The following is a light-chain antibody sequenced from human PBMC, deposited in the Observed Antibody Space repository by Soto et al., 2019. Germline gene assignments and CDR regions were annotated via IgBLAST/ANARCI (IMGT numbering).Light chain of an antibody. Sequence: QSALTQPACVSLSPGQSITISCTGISSDVGSYNLVSLYRHHPGKAPKLIIYEGSKRPSGVSNRFSGSKSGKTASLTISGLQAEDEADYYCCLYVSSGTYVFATGTKVTVL. J-gene: IGLJ1*01. CDR2: EGS. CDR1: SSDVGSYNL. V-gene: IGLV2-23*01. CDR3: CLYVSSGTYV.